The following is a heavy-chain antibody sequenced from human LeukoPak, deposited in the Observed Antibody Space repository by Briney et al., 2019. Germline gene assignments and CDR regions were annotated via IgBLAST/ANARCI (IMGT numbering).Heavy chain of an antibody. CDR3: ARDLTLYSSSSDNRPTDDY. D-gene: IGHD6-6*01. CDR2: IIPIFGTA. CDR1: GGTFSSYA. Sequence: SVKVSCKASGGTFSSYAISWVRQAPGQGLEWMGGIIPIFGTANYAQKFQGRVSITADESTSTAYMELSSLRSEDTAVYYCARDLTLYSSSSDNRPTDDYWGQGTLVTVSS. J-gene: IGHJ4*02. V-gene: IGHV1-69*13.